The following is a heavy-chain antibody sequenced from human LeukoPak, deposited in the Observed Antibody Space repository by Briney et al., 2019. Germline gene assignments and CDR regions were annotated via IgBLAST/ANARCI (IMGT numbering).Heavy chain of an antibody. D-gene: IGHD6-6*01. V-gene: IGHV3-7*01. Sequence: SGGSLRLSCAAPGLTFSSYWMSWFPQAPGKGLEWVANIKQDGSEKYYVDSVKGRFTISRDNAKNSLYLQMNSLRAEDTAVYYCARGEYSSSFGMDVWGQGTTVTVSS. J-gene: IGHJ6*02. CDR1: GLTFSSYW. CDR2: IKQDGSEK. CDR3: ARGEYSSSFGMDV.